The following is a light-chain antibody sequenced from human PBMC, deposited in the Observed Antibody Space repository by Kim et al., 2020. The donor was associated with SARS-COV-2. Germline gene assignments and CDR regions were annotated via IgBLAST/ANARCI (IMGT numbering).Light chain of an antibody. CDR2: EDN. CDR1: SGSIASDY. J-gene: IGLJ3*02. CDR3: QSYDSGNLWV. Sequence: KTVTISCTRSSGSIASDYVHWYQQRPGSAPTTVIYEDNQSPSGVPDRFSGSIDSSSNSASLTSSGLKTEDEGDYYCQSYDSGNLWVFGGGTQLTVL. V-gene: IGLV6-57*03.